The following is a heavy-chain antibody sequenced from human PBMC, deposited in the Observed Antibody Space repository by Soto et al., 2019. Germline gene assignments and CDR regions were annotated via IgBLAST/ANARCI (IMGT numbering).Heavy chain of an antibody. V-gene: IGHV3-74*01. Sequence: PGESVLLSCSPFGLNFRNHGMHWVRQRPGEGLLGFSPITRDGNSKAYAEFVKGTFAISRDNAKNTLYLQMNGLTAEDTAVYYCARESGDWPLNWFDPWGQGTLVTISS. CDR3: ARESGDWPLNWFDP. CDR1: GLNFRNHG. D-gene: IGHD2-21*02. CDR2: ITRDGNSK. J-gene: IGHJ5*02.